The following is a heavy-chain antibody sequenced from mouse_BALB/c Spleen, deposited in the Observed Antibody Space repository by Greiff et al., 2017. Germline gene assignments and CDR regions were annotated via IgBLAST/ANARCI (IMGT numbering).Heavy chain of an antibody. CDR3: ASPYYRYDGYAMDY. D-gene: IGHD2-14*01. CDR2: ISSGGSYT. CDR1: GFTFSSYG. Sequence: EVQLVESGGDLVKPGGSLKLSCAASGFTFSSYGMSWVRQTPDKRLEWVATISSGGSYTYYPDSVKGRFTISRDNAKNTLYLQMSSLKSEDTAMYYCASPYYRYDGYAMDYWGQGTSVTVSS. V-gene: IGHV5-6*01. J-gene: IGHJ4*01.